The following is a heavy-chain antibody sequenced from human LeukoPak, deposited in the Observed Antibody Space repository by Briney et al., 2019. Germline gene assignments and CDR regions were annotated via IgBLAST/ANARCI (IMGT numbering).Heavy chain of an antibody. CDR3: AREPPLLWFGELYYFDY. CDR1: GYTFTGYY. J-gene: IGHJ4*02. D-gene: IGHD3-10*01. CDR2: INPNSGGT. Sequence: GASVKVSCKASGYTFTGYYMHWVRQAPGQGLEWMGWINPNSGGTNYAQKFQGRVTMTRDTSISTAYMELSRLRSDDTAVYYCAREPPLLWFGELYYFDYWGQGTLVTVSS. V-gene: IGHV1-2*02.